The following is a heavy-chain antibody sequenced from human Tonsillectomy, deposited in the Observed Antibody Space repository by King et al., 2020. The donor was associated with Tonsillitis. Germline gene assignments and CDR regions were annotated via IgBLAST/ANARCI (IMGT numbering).Heavy chain of an antibody. CDR2: INTLSGGI. D-gene: IGHD6-19*01. CDR1: GDTFIGQY. V-gene: IGHV1-2*02. J-gene: IGHJ4*02. CDR3: ARVVPVAGTRWDYFEY. Sequence: VQLVESGAEVKKPGASVKVSCKSSGDTFIGQYMHWVRQAPGQGLEWMGWINTLSGGINYAQKFQGRVTMTRDTSISTAYMDLRSLRSDDTAVYYCARVVPVAGTRWDYFEYWGQGTLVTVSS.